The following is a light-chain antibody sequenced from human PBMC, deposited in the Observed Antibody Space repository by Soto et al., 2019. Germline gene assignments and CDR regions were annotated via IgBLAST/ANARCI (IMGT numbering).Light chain of an antibody. CDR2: DVS. J-gene: IGLJ3*02. CDR1: SSDVGAYKY. CDR3: ISYAGSSIWV. V-gene: IGLV2-8*01. Sequence: QSALTQPPSASGSPGQSVTISCTGTSSDVGAYKYVSWYQQHPGKAPKLMIYDVSKRPSGVPDRFSGSKSGNTASLTVSGLQAEDEADFYCISYAGSSIWVFGGGTKLTVL.